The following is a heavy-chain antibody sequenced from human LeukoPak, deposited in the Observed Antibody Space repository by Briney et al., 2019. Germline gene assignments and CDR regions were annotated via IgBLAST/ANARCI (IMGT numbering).Heavy chain of an antibody. V-gene: IGHV1-69*06. CDR2: IIPIFGTA. CDR1: GGTFSSYA. Sequence: ASVKVSCKASGGTFSSYAISWVRQAPGQGLEWMGGIIPIFGTANYAQKFQGRVTITADKSTSTAYMELSSLRSEDTAVCYCARGDPKGPFDPWGRGTLVTVSS. J-gene: IGHJ5*02. CDR3: ARGDPKGPFDP.